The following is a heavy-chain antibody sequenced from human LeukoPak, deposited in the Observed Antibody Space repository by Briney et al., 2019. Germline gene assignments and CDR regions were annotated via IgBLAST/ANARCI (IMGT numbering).Heavy chain of an antibody. Sequence: SETEALMRAVSGYSISSGYRWGWVRQPPGKGLEWIANIYHSGNTYYNPSLNNRVTISVDTSMNHFSLKLTSVTAADTAVYYCTTLIAAPGSGAPFDNWRQGILVTVSS. J-gene: IGHJ4*02. CDR3: TTLIAAPGSGAPFDN. V-gene: IGHV4-38-2*01. D-gene: IGHD6-13*01. CDR1: GYSISSGYR. CDR2: IYHSGNT.